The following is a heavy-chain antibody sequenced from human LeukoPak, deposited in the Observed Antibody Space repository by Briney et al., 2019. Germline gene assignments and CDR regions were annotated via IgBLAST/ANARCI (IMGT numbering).Heavy chain of an antibody. CDR1: GGSISSSSYY. CDR3: ARGRIHDFWSGYYTLDY. Sequence: SETLSLTCTVSGGSISSSSYYWGWIRQPPGKGLEWNGSIYYSGSTYYNPSLKSRVTISVDTSKNQFPLKLSSVTAADTAVYYCARGRIHDFWSGYYTLDYWGQGTLVTVSS. V-gene: IGHV4-39*06. D-gene: IGHD3-3*01. CDR2: IYYSGST. J-gene: IGHJ4*02.